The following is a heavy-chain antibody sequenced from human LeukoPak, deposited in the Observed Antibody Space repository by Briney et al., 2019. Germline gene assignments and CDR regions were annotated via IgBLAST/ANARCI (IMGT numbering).Heavy chain of an antibody. CDR2: IYYSGST. CDR1: GGSISSYY. D-gene: IGHD3-16*01. CDR3: ASLGTSTYNWFDP. V-gene: IGHV4-59*01. Sequence: SETLSLTRTVSGGSISSYYWSWIRQPPGKGLEWIGYIYYSGSTNYNPSLKSRVTISVDTSKNQFSLKLSSVTAADTAVYYCASLGTSTYNWFDPWGQGTLVTVSS. J-gene: IGHJ5*02.